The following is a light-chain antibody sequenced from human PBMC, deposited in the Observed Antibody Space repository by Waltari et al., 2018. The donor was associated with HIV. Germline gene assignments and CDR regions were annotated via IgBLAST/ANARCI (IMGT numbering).Light chain of an antibody. Sequence: DIQLTQPPSSLPASVGDRVTITCRASQSISNYLNWYQQKPGKAPKLLIYAASNLQSGVPSGFSGSGSGTDFTLTISSLQPEDFATYYCQQSYKSSYSFGQGPSWRSN. CDR1: QSISNY. CDR2: AAS. V-gene: IGKV1-39*01. J-gene: IGKJ2*03. CDR3: QQSYKSSYS.